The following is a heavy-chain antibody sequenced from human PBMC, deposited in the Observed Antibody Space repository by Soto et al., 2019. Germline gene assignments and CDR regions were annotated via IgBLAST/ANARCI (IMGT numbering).Heavy chain of an antibody. CDR1: GGSISSGGYY. CDR2: IYYSGST. V-gene: IGHV4-31*03. CDR3: GGGGGGMVRGVNTYYFDY. Sequence: SETLSLTCTVSGGSISSGGYYWSWIRQHPGKGLEWIGYIYYSGSTYYNPSLKSRVTISVDTSKNQFSLKLSSVLAADTAVYYGGGGGGGMVRGVNTYYFDYWGQGTLVTVTS. J-gene: IGHJ4*02. D-gene: IGHD3-10*01.